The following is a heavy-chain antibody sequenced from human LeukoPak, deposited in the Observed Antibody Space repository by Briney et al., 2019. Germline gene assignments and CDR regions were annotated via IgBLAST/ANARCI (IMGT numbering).Heavy chain of an antibody. CDR2: ISYDGSNK. CDR3: ARENRQYGSGGYGMDV. CDR1: GFTFSSYA. Sequence: PGRSLRLSCAASGFTFSSYAMHWVRQAPGKGLEWVAVISYDGSNKYYADSVKGRFTISRDNSKNTLYLQMNSLRAEDTAVYYCARENRQYGSGGYGMDVRGQGTTVTVSS. J-gene: IGHJ6*02. V-gene: IGHV3-30-3*01. D-gene: IGHD3-10*01.